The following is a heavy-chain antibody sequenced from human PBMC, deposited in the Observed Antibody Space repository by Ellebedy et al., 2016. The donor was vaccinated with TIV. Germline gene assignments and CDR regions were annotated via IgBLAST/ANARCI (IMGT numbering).Heavy chain of an antibody. J-gene: IGHJ5*02. Sequence: AASVKVSCKASGYTFTSYGISWVRQAPGQGLEWMGWISAYNGNTNYAQKFQGRVTITADESTSTAYMELSSLRSEDTAVYYCARSEDDSSGTWGQGTLVTVSS. CDR3: ARSEDDSSGT. D-gene: IGHD3-22*01. CDR2: ISAYNGNT. CDR1: GYTFTSYG. V-gene: IGHV1-18*01.